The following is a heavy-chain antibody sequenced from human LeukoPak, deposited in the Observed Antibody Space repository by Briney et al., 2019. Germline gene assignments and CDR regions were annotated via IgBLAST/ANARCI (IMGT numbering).Heavy chain of an antibody. Sequence: GGSLRLSCSASGFTFSSYAMHWVRQAPGKGLEYVSAISSNGGSTYYADSVKGRFTISRDNSKNTLYLQMSSLRAEDTAVYYCATESAGHCSGGSCYSPFDYWGQGTLVTVSS. V-gene: IGHV3-64D*09. D-gene: IGHD2-15*01. CDR2: ISSNGGST. CDR3: ATESAGHCSGGSCYSPFDY. CDR1: GFTFSSYA. J-gene: IGHJ4*02.